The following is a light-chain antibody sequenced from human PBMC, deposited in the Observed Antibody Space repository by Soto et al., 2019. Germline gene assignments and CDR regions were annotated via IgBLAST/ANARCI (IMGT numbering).Light chain of an antibody. CDR2: AAS. V-gene: IGKV1-39*01. CDR1: QSISTY. J-gene: IGKJ2*01. Sequence: DIQMTHSPSSLSASVGDRVTITCRASQSISTYLSWYQQKPGKAPKLLIYAASSLQSGVPSRFSGSGSGTDFTLTISSLQPEDFATYYCQQSYSTPYTFGQGTKLVIK. CDR3: QQSYSTPYT.